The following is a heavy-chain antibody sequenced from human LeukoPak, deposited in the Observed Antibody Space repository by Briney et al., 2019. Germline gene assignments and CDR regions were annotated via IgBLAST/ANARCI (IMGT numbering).Heavy chain of an antibody. D-gene: IGHD3-22*01. CDR2: IRSKPHNYAT. J-gene: IGHJ3*02. V-gene: IGHV3-73*01. CDR1: GFTFTGSA. Sequence: GGSLRLSCAASGFTFTGSAMHWVRQASGKGLEWVGRIRSKPHNYATAYAASVKGRFTISRDDSKNTAYLQMNSLNTEDTAVYYCTRHGGRDFYDSTEDAFDIWGQGTMVTVSS. CDR3: TRHGGRDFYDSTEDAFDI.